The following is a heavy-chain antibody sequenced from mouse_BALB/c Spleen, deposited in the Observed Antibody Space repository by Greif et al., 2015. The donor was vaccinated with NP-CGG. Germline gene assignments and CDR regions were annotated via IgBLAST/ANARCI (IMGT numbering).Heavy chain of an antibody. J-gene: IGHJ2*01. CDR2: INPSNGGT. CDR3: ARAYYGNCLDY. CDR1: GYTFTSYW. Sequence: VQLQQSGAELVRPGVSVKLSCKAPGYTFTSYWMHWIKQRPEQGLERIGEINPSNGGTNYNEKFRSKATLAVDKSSSTAYRQLSSLTSEDSAVYYCARAYYGNCLDYWGQGTTLTVSS. D-gene: IGHD2-10*01. V-gene: IGHV1S81*02.